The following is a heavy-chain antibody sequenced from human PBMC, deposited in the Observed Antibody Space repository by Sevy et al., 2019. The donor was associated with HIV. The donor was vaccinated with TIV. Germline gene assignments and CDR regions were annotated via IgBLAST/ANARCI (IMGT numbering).Heavy chain of an antibody. CDR1: GYKVDVYG. CDR3: ARATGMAVAGTGRYFDF. D-gene: IGHD6-19*01. J-gene: IGHJ4*01. V-gene: IGHV1-18*04. Sequence: ASVKVSCKSSGYKVDVYGIAWVRQAPGQGLEWMGWISTYNGNRNYAQNFQGRVTMTTDTSTSVVYMELGGLRPDDTAVYYCARATGMAVAGTGRYFDFWGQGTLVTVSS. CDR2: ISTYNGNR.